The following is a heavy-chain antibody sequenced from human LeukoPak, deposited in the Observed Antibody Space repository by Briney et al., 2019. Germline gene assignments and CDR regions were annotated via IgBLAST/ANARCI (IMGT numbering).Heavy chain of an antibody. V-gene: IGHV3-30*01. CDR2: ISYDGSDK. J-gene: IGHJ2*01. CDR1: EFSVGSNY. D-gene: IGHD2-8*01. Sequence: GGSLRLSCAASEFSVGSNYMTWVRQAPGEGLQWVALISYDGSDKYYADSVKGRFTISRDNSKNTLYLQMNSLRPEDTAVYFCARDGMVYAKGNYFDLWGRGTLVTVSS. CDR3: ARDGMVYAKGNYFDL.